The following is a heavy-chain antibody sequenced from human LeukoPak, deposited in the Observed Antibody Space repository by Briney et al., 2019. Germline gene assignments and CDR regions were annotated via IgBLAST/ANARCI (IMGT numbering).Heavy chain of an antibody. D-gene: IGHD6-13*01. CDR1: GFTFSSYW. Sequence: HPGGSLRLSCAASGFTFSSYWMHWVRQAPGKGLVWVSRVNSDESTITYADSVKGRFTISRDNAKNTLYLQMNSLRAEDTAVYYCARASLSEIIAAETYFDSWGQGTLVTVSS. V-gene: IGHV3-74*01. CDR2: VNSDESTI. CDR3: ARASLSEIIAAETYFDS. J-gene: IGHJ4*02.